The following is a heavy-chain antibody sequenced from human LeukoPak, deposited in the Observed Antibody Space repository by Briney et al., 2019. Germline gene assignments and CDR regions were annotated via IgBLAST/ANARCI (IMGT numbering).Heavy chain of an antibody. D-gene: IGHD6-13*01. CDR1: GGSISSYY. J-gene: IGHJ4*02. V-gene: IGHV4-34*01. CDR2: INHSGST. CDR3: TGYSSSWPPGFDY. Sequence: KPSETLSLTCTVSGGSISSYYWSWIRQPPGKGLEWIGEINHSGSTNYNPSLKSRVTISVDTSKNQFSLKLSSVTAADTAVYYCTGYSSSWPPGFDYWGQGTLVTASS.